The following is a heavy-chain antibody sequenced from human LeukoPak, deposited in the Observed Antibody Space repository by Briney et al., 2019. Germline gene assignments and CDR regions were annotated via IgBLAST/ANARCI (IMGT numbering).Heavy chain of an antibody. CDR1: GGSITSGNYY. V-gene: IGHV4-30-4*01. Sequence: SEALSLTCTVSGGSITSGNYYWSWIRQPPGKGLEWIGYIFYTGSTNYSPSLKSRVSISVDTFKNQFSLKLSSVTAADTAVYYCARKYPDHWFDPWGQGTLVTVSS. CDR3: ARKYPDHWFDP. CDR2: IFYTGST. D-gene: IGHD6-6*01. J-gene: IGHJ5*02.